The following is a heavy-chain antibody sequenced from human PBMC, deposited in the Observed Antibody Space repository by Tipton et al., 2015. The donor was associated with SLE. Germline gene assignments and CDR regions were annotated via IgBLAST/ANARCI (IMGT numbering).Heavy chain of an antibody. CDR3: ARDPATTSFMTSGYFDY. Sequence: GLVKPSETLSLTCTVSGGSISSHYWSWIRQPPGKGLDWIGYIYYSGSTNYNPPLKSRVTISVDTSKNQFSLKLSSVTAADTAVYYCARDPATTSFMTSGYFDYWGQGSLVTVSS. CDR2: IYYSGST. CDR1: GGSISSHY. V-gene: IGHV4-59*11. D-gene: IGHD5-12*01. J-gene: IGHJ4*02.